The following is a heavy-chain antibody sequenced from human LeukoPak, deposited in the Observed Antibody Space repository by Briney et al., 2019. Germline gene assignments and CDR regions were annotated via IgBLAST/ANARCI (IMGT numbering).Heavy chain of an antibody. D-gene: IGHD3-3*01. J-gene: IGHJ6*03. V-gene: IGHV3-21*01. Sequence: GGSLRLSCAASGFTFSSYSMNWVRQAPGKGLEWVSSISSSSSYIYYADSVKGRFTISRDNDKNSLYLQMNSLRAEDTAVYYCARDGYYDFWSGYYTGGYYYYYMDVWGKGTTVTVSS. CDR1: GFTFSSYS. CDR3: ARDGYYDFWSGYYTGGYYYYYMDV. CDR2: ISSSSSYI.